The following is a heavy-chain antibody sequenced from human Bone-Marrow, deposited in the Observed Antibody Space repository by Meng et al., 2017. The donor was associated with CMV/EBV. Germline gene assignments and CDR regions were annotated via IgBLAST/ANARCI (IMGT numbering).Heavy chain of an antibody. D-gene: IGHD4-11*01. CDR2: ISWNSGSI. J-gene: IGHJ6*02. CDR3: ATSTVDYYYYGMDV. Sequence: SLKISWAAFGFTFDDYAMHWVRQAPGKVLEWVSGISWNSGSIGYADSVKGRFTISRDNAKNSLYLQMNSLRAEDTAVYYCATSTVDYYYYGMDVWGQGTTVTVSS. V-gene: IGHV3-9*01. CDR1: GFTFDDYA.